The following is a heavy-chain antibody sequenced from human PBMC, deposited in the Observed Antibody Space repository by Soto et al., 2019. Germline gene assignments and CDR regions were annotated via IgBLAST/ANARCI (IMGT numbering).Heavy chain of an antibody. CDR3: ARINLSYDSSGYVDL. Sequence: ASVKVSCKASGYTFTSYYLQCVRQAPGQGLEWMGAINPSGGGTKYAQKFQGRVTMTKDASTSTVYMDLTNLRSEDTAVYFCARINLSYDSSGYVDLWGQGTLVTVSS. CDR1: GYTFTSYY. J-gene: IGHJ5*02. D-gene: IGHD3-22*01. V-gene: IGHV1-46*01. CDR2: INPSGGGT.